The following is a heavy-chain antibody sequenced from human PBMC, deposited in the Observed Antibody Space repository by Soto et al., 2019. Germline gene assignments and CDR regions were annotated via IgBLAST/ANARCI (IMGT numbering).Heavy chain of an antibody. CDR3: ARVRPADYGDYVFDP. J-gene: IGHJ5*02. CDR1: GGTFSSYT. CDR2: IIPILGIA. D-gene: IGHD4-17*01. V-gene: IGHV1-69*02. Sequence: ASVKVSCKASGGTFSSYTISWVRQAPGQGLEWMGRIIPILGIANYAQKFQGRVTITADKSTSTAYMELSSLRSEDTAVYYCARVRPADYGDYVFDPWGQGTLVTVSS.